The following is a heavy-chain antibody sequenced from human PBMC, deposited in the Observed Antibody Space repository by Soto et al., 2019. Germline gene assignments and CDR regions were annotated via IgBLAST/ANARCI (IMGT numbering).Heavy chain of an antibody. CDR2: IWYDGSNQ. D-gene: IGHD4-4*01. Sequence: RGSLRLSCAASGFTFSTYWMSWVRQAPGKGLEWVAVIWYDGSNQYYTDSVKGRFTIYRDNSKNTLYLQMNSLRPEDTAVYYCARVYGNPLRSYFDYWGQGTLVTVSS. V-gene: IGHV3-33*08. CDR3: ARVYGNPLRSYFDY. CDR1: GFTFSTYW. J-gene: IGHJ4*02.